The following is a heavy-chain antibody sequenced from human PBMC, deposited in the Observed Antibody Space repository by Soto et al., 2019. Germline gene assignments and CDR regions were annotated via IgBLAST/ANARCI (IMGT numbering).Heavy chain of an antibody. D-gene: IGHD3-3*01. CDR1: GFTFSSYS. Sequence: GGSLRLSCAASGFTFSSYSMNWVRQAPGKGLEWVSSISSSSSYIYYADSVKGRFTISRDNAKNSLYLQMNSLRAEDTAVYYCAREIGAVTIFGVVDAFDIWGQGTMVTVSS. J-gene: IGHJ3*02. CDR2: ISSSSSYI. CDR3: AREIGAVTIFGVVDAFDI. V-gene: IGHV3-21*01.